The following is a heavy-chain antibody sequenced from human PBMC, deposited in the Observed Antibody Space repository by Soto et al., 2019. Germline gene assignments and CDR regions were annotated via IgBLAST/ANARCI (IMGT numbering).Heavy chain of an antibody. CDR1: GFTFGDYA. Sequence: GGSLRLSCTASGFTFGDYAMSWFRQAPGKGLEWVGFIRSKAYGGTTEYAASVKGRFTISRDDSKSIAYLQMNSLKTEDTAVYYCTRDHRCSSTSCYALAVAGTKPGTDYYYYGMDVWGQGTTVTVSS. D-gene: IGHD2-2*01. CDR3: TRDHRCSSTSCYALAVAGTKPGTDYYYYGMDV. CDR2: IRSKAYGGTT. J-gene: IGHJ6*02. V-gene: IGHV3-49*03.